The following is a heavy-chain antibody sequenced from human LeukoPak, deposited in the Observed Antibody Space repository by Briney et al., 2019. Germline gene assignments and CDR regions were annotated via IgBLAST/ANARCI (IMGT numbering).Heavy chain of an antibody. V-gene: IGHV1-18*01. J-gene: IGHJ4*02. CDR2: IRAYNGNT. D-gene: IGHD3-9*01. CDR3: ARDRDILTGYYTPPDFDY. Sequence: ASVKVSCKASGYTVTSYGISWVRQAPGQGLEWMGWIRAYNGNTNYAQKLQGRVTMTTDTSTSTAYMELRSLRSDDTAVYYCARDRDILTGYYTPPDFDYWGQGTLVTVSS. CDR1: GYTVTSYG.